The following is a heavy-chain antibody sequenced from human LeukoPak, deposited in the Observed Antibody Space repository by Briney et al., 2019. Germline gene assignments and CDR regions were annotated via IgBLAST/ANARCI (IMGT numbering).Heavy chain of an antibody. CDR1: GGSISSYY. CDR2: IYYSGST. Sequence: SETLSLTCTVSGGSISSYYWSWIRQPPGKGLEWIGYIYYSGSTNYNPSLKSRVTISVDTSKNQFSLKLSSVTAADTAVYYCARSPHILTGENFDYXXXGTLVTV. D-gene: IGHD3-9*01. V-gene: IGHV4-59*01. CDR3: ARSPHILTGENFDY. J-gene: IGHJ4*02.